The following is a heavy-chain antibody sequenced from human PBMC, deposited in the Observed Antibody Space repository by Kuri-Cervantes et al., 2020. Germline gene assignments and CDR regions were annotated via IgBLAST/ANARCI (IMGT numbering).Heavy chain of an antibody. CDR2: INHSGST. J-gene: IGHJ4*02. V-gene: IGHV4-34*01. CDR1: GGSFSGYY. Sequence: SQTLSLTCAVYGGSFSGYYWSWIRQPPGKGLEWIGEINHSGSTNYNPSLKSRVTISVDTSKNQFSLKLSSVTAADTAVYYCAGILTGYTLDYWGQGTLVTFPS. D-gene: IGHD3-9*01. CDR3: AGILTGYTLDY.